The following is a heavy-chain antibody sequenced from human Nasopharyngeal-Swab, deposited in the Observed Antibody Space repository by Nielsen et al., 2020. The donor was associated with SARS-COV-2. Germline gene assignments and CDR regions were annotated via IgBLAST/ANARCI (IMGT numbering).Heavy chain of an antibody. Sequence: WVRQAPGQGLEWMEIINPSGGSTSYAQKFQGRVTMTRDTSTSTVYMELSSLRSEDTAVYYCARGRDCTNGVCYAGGTDAFDIWGQGTRVTVSS. CDR2: INPSGGST. V-gene: IGHV1-46*01. CDR3: ARGRDCTNGVCYAGGTDAFDI. D-gene: IGHD2-8*01. J-gene: IGHJ3*02.